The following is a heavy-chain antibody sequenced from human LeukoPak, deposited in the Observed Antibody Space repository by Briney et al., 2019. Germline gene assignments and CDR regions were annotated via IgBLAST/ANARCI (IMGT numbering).Heavy chain of an antibody. CDR3: ARVKFGYGENFDY. J-gene: IGHJ4*02. Sequence: ASVKVSCKASGYTFTGYAMHWVRQAPGQRLEWMGWINAGNGNTKYSQKFQGRVTITRDTSASTAYMELSSLRSEDTAVYYCARVKFGYGENFDYWGQGTLVTVSS. CDR1: GYTFTGYA. CDR2: INAGNGNT. V-gene: IGHV1-3*01. D-gene: IGHD5-18*01.